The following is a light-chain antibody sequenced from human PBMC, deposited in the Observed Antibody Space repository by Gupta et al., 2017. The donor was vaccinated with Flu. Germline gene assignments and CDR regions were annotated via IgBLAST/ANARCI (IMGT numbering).Light chain of an antibody. CDR2: DDS. Sequence: SYVLTQPPSVSVAPGQPASITCGGHSIASESVHWYQQKPGLAPVMVVYDDSDRPSGIPERISGAKSGHTATLTISRVEEGDEADYYCQVWESSSDQRVFGGGTKLTVL. V-gene: IGLV3-21*02. CDR3: QVWESSSDQRV. J-gene: IGLJ3*02. CDR1: SIASES.